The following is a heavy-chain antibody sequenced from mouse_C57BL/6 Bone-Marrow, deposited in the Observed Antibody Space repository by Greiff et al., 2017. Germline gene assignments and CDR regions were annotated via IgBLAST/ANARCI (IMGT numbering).Heavy chain of an antibody. D-gene: IGHD6-1*01. J-gene: IGHJ1*03. CDR2: IYPGNSYT. V-gene: IGHV1-5*01. Sequence: EVQLQQSGTVLARPGASVKMSCKTSGYTFTSYWMHWVKQRPGQGLEWIGAIYPGNSYTSYNQKFKGKAKLTAVTSASTAYMELSSLTNEDSAVYYCTRPLPSNYWYFDFWGTGTTVTVSS. CDR3: TRPLPSNYWYFDF. CDR1: GYTFTSYW.